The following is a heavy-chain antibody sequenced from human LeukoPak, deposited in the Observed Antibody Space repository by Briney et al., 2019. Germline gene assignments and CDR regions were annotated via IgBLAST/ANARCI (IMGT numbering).Heavy chain of an antibody. CDR3: AKDVSYDSSGFDY. CDR1: GFTFSSYS. J-gene: IGHJ4*02. Sequence: GGSLRLSCAASGFTFSSYSMSWVRQAPGKGLEWVSVIYSGGGTYYADSVKGRFTISRHNSKNTLYLQMNSLRAEDTAVYYCAKDVSYDSSGFDYWGQGTLVTVSS. D-gene: IGHD3-22*01. V-gene: IGHV3-53*04. CDR2: IYSGGGT.